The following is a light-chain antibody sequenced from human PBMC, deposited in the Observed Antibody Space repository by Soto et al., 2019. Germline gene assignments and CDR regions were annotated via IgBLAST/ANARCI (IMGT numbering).Light chain of an antibody. CDR3: QQYATFSGT. CDR1: QSVSGW. J-gene: IGKJ1*01. Sequence: DIQMTRSPSTLSASVGGTVAGTCRARQSVSGWLAWYQQKPGEATKLMIYDASALPRGVPSRFSGSGSGTKFTLTIASLQPDDFATYYCQQYATFSGTFGPGTKV. CDR2: DAS. V-gene: IGKV1-5*01.